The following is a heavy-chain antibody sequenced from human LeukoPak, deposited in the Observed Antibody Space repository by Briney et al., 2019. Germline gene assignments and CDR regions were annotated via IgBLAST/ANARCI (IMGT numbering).Heavy chain of an antibody. CDR3: ARGHGYIWGMSGY. D-gene: IGHD3-16*01. Sequence: SETLSLTCAVYDGSLSGYFWSWIRQPPGKGLEWIGEISHSGSTNYDPSFKSRVTMSVDTSENQVSLKLTSVTAADTAVYYCARGHGYIWGMSGYWGQGTLVTVSS. J-gene: IGHJ4*02. CDR2: ISHSGST. CDR1: DGSLSGYF. V-gene: IGHV4-34*01.